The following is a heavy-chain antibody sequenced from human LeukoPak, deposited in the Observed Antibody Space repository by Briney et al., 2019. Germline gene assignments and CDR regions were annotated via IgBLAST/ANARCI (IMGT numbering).Heavy chain of an antibody. CDR2: INHSGNT. CDR1: GGSFSGYY. D-gene: IGHD3-9*01. V-gene: IGHV4-34*01. J-gene: IGHJ4*02. CDR3: AAWYYDILTGYYLFDH. Sequence: SETLSLTCAVYGGSFSGYYWSWIRQPPGKGLEWIGEINHSGNTNYNPSLKSRVTISVDTSKNQFSLKLSSVTAADTAIYYCAAWYYDILTGYYLFDHWGQGTLVTVSS.